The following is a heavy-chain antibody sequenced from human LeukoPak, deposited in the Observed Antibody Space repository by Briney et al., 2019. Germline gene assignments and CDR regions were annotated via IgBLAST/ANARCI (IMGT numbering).Heavy chain of an antibody. CDR2: ISAYNGNT. Sequence: GASVKVSCKASGYTFTSYGISWVRQAPGQGLEWMGWISAYNGNTNYAQKLQGRVTMTTDTSTSTAYMELRSLRSDDTAVYYCARDLAPYSSSPRDGVGDAFDIWGQGTMVTVSS. J-gene: IGHJ3*02. CDR3: ARDLAPYSSSPRDGVGDAFDI. D-gene: IGHD6-6*01. V-gene: IGHV1-18*01. CDR1: GYTFTSYG.